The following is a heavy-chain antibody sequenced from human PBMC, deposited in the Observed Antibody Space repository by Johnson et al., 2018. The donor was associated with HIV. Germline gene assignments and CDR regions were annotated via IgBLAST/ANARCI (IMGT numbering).Heavy chain of an antibody. D-gene: IGHD6-19*01. CDR1: GFTVSSNY. CDR2: IYSGGST. Sequence: VQLVESGGGLVQPGGSLRLSCAASGFTVSSNYMSWVRQAPGQGLEWVSVIYSGGSTYYADPVKGRFTISRDNSKNTLYLQMNSLKTEETAVYYCTTQAQWLVRAYDAFDIWGQGTMVTVSS. J-gene: IGHJ3*02. V-gene: IGHV3-66*01. CDR3: TTQAQWLVRAYDAFDI.